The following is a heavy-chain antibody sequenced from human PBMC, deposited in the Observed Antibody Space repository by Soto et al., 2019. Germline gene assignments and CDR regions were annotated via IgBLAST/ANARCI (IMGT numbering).Heavy chain of an antibody. CDR2: IYDYGISGYTPST. Sequence: SETLSLTCTVSGGSITSSYWCWIRRPPGKGMEWIAYIYDYGISGYTPSTSYNPSLKSRVTMSVDTSKSQFSLKLTSVTAADTAVYYCARGADAFFYYGLDVWGQGITVTVSS. CDR3: ARGADAFFYYGLDV. CDR1: GGSITSSY. J-gene: IGHJ6*02. V-gene: IGHV4-59*01. D-gene: IGHD6-13*01.